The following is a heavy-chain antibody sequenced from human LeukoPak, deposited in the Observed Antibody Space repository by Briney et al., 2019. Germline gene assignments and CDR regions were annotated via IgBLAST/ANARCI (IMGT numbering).Heavy chain of an antibody. CDR1: GYTFTSYG. V-gene: IGHV1-18*01. J-gene: IGHJ3*02. Sequence: ASVKVSCKASGYTFTSYGISWVRQAPGQGLEWMGWISAYNGNTNYAQKLQGRVTMTTDTSTSTAYMELSSLRSEDTAVYYCATLDYDSSVGAFDIWGQGTMVTVSS. D-gene: IGHD3-22*01. CDR3: ATLDYDSSVGAFDI. CDR2: ISAYNGNT.